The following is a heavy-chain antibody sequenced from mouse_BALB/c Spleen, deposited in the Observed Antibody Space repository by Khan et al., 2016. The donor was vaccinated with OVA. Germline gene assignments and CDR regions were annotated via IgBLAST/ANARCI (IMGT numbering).Heavy chain of an antibody. J-gene: IGHJ4*01. Sequence: EVQLVESGPGLVKPSQPLSLTCTVTGYSITSDYAWNWIRQFPGNKLEWMGYISSTGGTSYNPSLKSRISITRDTSKNQFFLQLKSVTAEDTATYYCAGSLYYSYGYALDCWGRGTLVTVSS. CDR2: ISSTGGT. V-gene: IGHV3-2*02. CDR1: GYSITSDYA. D-gene: IGHD2-14*01. CDR3: AGSLYYSYGYALDC.